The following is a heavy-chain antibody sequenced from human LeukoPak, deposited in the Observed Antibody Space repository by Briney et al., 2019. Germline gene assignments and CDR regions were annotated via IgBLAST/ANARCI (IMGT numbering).Heavy chain of an antibody. V-gene: IGHV3-64*01. J-gene: IGHJ4*02. CDR1: GFTFSHYF. Sequence: GGSLRLSCAASGFTFSHYFMHWVRQAPGKGLEYLSVISYTGDKTYYAKSVKGRFIISRDNSKNTLYLQMGSLRSEDTAVYYCARDPSVAGCSGSELVFWGQGTLVTVSS. CDR3: ARDPSVAGCSGSELVF. CDR2: ISYTGDKT. D-gene: IGHD3-22*01.